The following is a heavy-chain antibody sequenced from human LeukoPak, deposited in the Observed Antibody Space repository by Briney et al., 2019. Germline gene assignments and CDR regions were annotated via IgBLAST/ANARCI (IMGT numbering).Heavy chain of an antibody. D-gene: IGHD3-22*01. Sequence: SETLSLTCTVSGGSISSSSYYWGWIRQPPGKGLEWVGSIYYSGSTYYNPSLKSRVTISVDTSKNQFSLKLSSVTAADTAVYYCATESSGYQGYFQYWGQGTLVIVSS. J-gene: IGHJ1*01. CDR1: GGSISSSSYY. CDR2: IYYSGST. CDR3: ATESSGYQGYFQY. V-gene: IGHV4-39*07.